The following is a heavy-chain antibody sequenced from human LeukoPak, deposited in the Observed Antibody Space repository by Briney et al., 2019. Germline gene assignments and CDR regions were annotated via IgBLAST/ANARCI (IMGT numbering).Heavy chain of an antibody. CDR2: IYSGGST. D-gene: IGHD2-15*01. Sequence: PGGSLRLSCAASGFTVSSNYMSWVRQAPGKGLEWVSVIYSGGSTYYADSVKGRFTISRDNSKNTLYLQMNSLRAEDTAVYYCARVVVAAEYNWFDPWGQGTLVTVSS. J-gene: IGHJ5*02. V-gene: IGHV3-53*01. CDR3: ARVVVAAEYNWFDP. CDR1: GFTVSSNY.